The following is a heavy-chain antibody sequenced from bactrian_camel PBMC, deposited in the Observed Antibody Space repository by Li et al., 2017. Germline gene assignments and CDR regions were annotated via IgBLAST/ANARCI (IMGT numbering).Heavy chain of an antibody. CDR1: GFTFSSYD. J-gene: IGHJ4*01. CDR2: INSGGDST. Sequence: DVQLVESGGGLVQPGGSLRLSCAASGFTFSSYDMSWVRQAPGKGPEWVSTINSGGDSTYYADSVKGRFTISRDKAKNTLYLQMNSLKTEDTAVYYCAKSKLGWYYEYDYWGQGTQVTVS. V-gene: IGHV3S31*01. CDR3: AKSKLGWYYEYDY. D-gene: IGHD3*01.